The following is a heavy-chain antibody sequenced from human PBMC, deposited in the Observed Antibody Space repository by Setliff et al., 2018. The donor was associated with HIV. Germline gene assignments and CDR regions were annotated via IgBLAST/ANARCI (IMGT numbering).Heavy chain of an antibody. Sequence: SVKVSCKASGITFTSSAMQWVRQARGQRLEWIGWIVVGSGNTNYAQKFQERVTTTRDMSTSTAYMDLSSLRSEETAVYYCARDRTGDLFFDYWGQGTLVTVSS. J-gene: IGHJ4*02. V-gene: IGHV1-58*02. D-gene: IGHD1-1*01. CDR1: GITFTSSA. CDR2: IVVGSGNT. CDR3: ARDRTGDLFFDY.